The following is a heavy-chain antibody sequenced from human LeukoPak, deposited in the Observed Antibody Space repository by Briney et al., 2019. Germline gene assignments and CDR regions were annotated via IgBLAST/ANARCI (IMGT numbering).Heavy chain of an antibody. J-gene: IGHJ5*02. V-gene: IGHV1-8*01. Sequence: ASVKVSCKASGYTFSSYDINWVRQATGQGLEWMGWMNPNSGNTGYAQKFQGRVTMTRNTSISTAYMELSSLRSEDTAVYYCARSSSSGWYGWFDPWGQGTLVTVSS. D-gene: IGHD6-19*01. CDR3: ARSSSSGWYGWFDP. CDR2: MNPNSGNT. CDR1: GYTFSSYD.